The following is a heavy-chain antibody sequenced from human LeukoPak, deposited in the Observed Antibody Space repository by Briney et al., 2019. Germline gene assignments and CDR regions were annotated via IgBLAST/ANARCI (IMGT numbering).Heavy chain of an antibody. D-gene: IGHD2-2*01. CDR3: ARGRYCSSTSCYGMLDY. V-gene: IGHV4-34*01. CDR2: INHSGST. J-gene: IGHJ4*02. Sequence: PSETLSLTCAVYGGSFSGYYWSWIRQPPGKGLEWIGEINHSGSTNYNPSLKSRVTISVDTSKNQFSLKLSSVTAADTAVYYCARGRYCSSTSCYGMLDYWGQGTLVTVSS. CDR1: GGSFSGYY.